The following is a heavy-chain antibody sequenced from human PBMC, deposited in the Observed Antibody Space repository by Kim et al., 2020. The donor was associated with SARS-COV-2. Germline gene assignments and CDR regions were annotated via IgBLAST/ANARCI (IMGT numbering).Heavy chain of an antibody. V-gene: IGHV3-30*03. D-gene: IGHD3-22*01. CDR1: GFTFSSYG. CDR3: ATFPNYDSSGYYYVYYYYYGMDV. Sequence: GGSLRLSCAASGFTFSSYGMHWVRQAPGKGLEWVAVISYDGSNKYYADSVKGRFTISRDNSKNTLYLQMNSLRAEDTAVYYCATFPNYDSSGYYYVYYYYYGMDVWGQGTTVTVSS. J-gene: IGHJ6*02. CDR2: ISYDGSNK.